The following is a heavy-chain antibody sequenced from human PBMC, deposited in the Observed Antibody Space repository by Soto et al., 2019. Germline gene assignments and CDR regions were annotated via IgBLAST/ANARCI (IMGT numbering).Heavy chain of an antibody. CDR1: GFTFTDYA. J-gene: IGHJ4*01. Sequence: EVQLLESGGGLVQPGGSLRLSCAASGFTFTDYAMSWVRQAPGKGLEWVSGISGRDGSTSYADSVRGRFTISRDNSKNTVYMQRKSLRADDTALYYWAKAVSDSMSYNLVHAYWGHGTLVIVSS. V-gene: IGHV3-23*01. CDR2: ISGRDGST. D-gene: IGHD3-22*01. CDR3: AKAVSDSMSYNLVHAY.